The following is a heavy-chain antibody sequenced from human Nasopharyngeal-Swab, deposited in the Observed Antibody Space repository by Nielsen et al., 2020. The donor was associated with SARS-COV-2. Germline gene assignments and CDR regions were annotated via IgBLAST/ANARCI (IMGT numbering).Heavy chain of an antibody. CDR2: IKEDGSEK. V-gene: IGHV3-7*03. D-gene: IGHD3-22*01. CDR1: GFSVSTYW. J-gene: IGHJ4*02. Sequence: GGSLRLSCAASGFSVSTYWMTWVRQDPGRGLEWIANIKEDGSEKYYVDSVKGRFTISRDNAKNSLYLQMNSLRAEDTAVYYCARSHRDYYDSSGSDDYWGQGTLVTVSS. CDR3: ARSHRDYYDSSGSDDY.